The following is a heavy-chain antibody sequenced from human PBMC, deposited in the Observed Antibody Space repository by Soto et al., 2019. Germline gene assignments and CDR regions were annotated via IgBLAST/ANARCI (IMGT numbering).Heavy chain of an antibody. V-gene: IGHV3-23*01. D-gene: IGHD3-16*02. CDR3: AKDPESEQQHYIWGSYPPG. Sequence: GGSLRLSCAASGFTFSSYAMSWVRQAPGKGLEWVSAISGSGGSTYYADSVKGRFTISRDNSKNTLYLQMNSLRAEDTAVYYCAKDPESEQQHYIWGSYPPGWGQGTLVTVST. CDR1: GFTFSSYA. J-gene: IGHJ4*02. CDR2: ISGSGGST.